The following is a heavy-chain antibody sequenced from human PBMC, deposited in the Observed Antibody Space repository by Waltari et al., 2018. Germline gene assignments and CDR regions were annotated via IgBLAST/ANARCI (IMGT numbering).Heavy chain of an antibody. D-gene: IGHD3-3*02. CDR1: GFSLRRGSYY. Sequence: QVQLQESGPGLVQPSQTLSLTCSVYGFSLRRGSYYWSWIRQHPGKGLGWIGYISHSGHTDYSPSLRSRLTLSVDTSKNEFSLKLNSVTAADTGVYFCAGRGAKMFSIWGRGTLVTVSS. J-gene: IGHJ4*02. CDR3: AGRGAKMFSI. V-gene: IGHV4-31*02. CDR2: ISHSGHT.